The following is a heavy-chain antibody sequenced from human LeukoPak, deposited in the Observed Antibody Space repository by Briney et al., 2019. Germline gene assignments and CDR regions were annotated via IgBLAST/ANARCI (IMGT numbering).Heavy chain of an antibody. CDR3: ARSGSGYDSYYYYYGMDV. CDR2: IYYSGST. CDR1: GGSTSSYY. D-gene: IGHD5-12*01. Sequence: PSETLSLTCTVSGGSTSSYYWSWIRQPQGKVLEWIGYIYYSGSTNYNPSLKSRVTISVDTSKNQFSLKLSSVTAADTAVYYCARSGSGYDSYYYYYGMDVWGQGTTVTVSS. V-gene: IGHV4-59*01. J-gene: IGHJ6*02.